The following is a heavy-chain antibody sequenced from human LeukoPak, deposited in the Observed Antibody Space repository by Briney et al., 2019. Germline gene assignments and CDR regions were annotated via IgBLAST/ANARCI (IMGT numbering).Heavy chain of an antibody. Sequence: SETLSLTCTVSGDSISSYYWNWIRQPAGKGLEWIGHIYTSGNTNYNPSLKSRVTMSVDKSKTQFSLKLSSVTAADTAVYYCARLGANDAFDIWGQGTMVTVSS. CDR2: IYTSGNT. CDR3: ARLGANDAFDI. V-gene: IGHV4-4*07. J-gene: IGHJ3*02. CDR1: GDSISSYY.